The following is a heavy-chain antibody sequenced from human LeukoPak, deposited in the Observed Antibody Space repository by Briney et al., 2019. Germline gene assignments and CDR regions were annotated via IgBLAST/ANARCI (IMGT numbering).Heavy chain of an antibody. CDR3: ASGRGYSYGSIDY. V-gene: IGHV4-34*01. J-gene: IGHJ4*02. CDR2: INHSGST. Sequence: PSETLSLTCAVYGGSFSGYYWSWIRQPPGKGLEWIGEINHSGSTNYNPSLKSRVTISVDTSKNQFSLKLSSVTAADTAVYYCASGRGYSYGSIDYWGQGTLVTVSS. D-gene: IGHD5-18*01. CDR1: GGSFSGYY.